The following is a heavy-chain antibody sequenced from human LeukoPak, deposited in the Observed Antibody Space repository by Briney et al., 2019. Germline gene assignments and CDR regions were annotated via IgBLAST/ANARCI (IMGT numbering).Heavy chain of an antibody. CDR3: TTDWGITVSGPGDY. D-gene: IGHD6-19*01. CDR2: IKRTSDGATT. Sequence: GGSLRLPCAASGFTFSKAWMSWVRQPPGKGLEWLGRIKRTSDGATTEYAAPVRGRFTISRDDSENTVYLQMNSLKTEDTGLYYCTTDWGITVSGPGDYWGQGTLVTVSS. V-gene: IGHV3-15*01. CDR1: GFTFSKAW. J-gene: IGHJ4*02.